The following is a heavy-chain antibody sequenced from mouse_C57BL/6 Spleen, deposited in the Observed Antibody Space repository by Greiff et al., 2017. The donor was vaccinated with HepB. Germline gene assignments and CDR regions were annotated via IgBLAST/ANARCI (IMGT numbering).Heavy chain of an antibody. V-gene: IGHV10-1*01. D-gene: IGHD1-1*01. CDR3: VRQNYGSSPYFDY. CDR1: GFSFNTYA. J-gene: IGHJ2*01. CDR2: IRSKSNNYAT. Sequence: EVQLVESGGGLVQPKGSLKLSCAASGFSFNTYAMNWVRQAPGKGLEWVARIRSKSNNYATYYADSVKDRFTISRDDSESMLYLQMNNLKTEDTAMYYCVRQNYGSSPYFDYWGQGTTLTVSS.